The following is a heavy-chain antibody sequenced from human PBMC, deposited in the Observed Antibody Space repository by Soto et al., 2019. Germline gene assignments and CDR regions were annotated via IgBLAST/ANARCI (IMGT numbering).Heavy chain of an antibody. CDR1: GYTFTGYY. V-gene: IGHV1-2*02. J-gene: IGHJ5*02. D-gene: IGHD1-26*01. CDR2: INPNSGGT. CDR3: ARDIGRIRGSYGNWLDP. Sequence: GASVKVSCKASGYTFTGYYMHWVRQAPGQGLEWMGWINPNSGGTNYAQKFQGRVTMTRDTSISTAYMELSRLRSDDTAVYYCARDIGRIRGSYGNWLDPWGQGTLVTVSS.